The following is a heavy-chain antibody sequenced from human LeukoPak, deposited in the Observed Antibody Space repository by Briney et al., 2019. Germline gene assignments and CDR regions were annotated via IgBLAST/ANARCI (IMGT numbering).Heavy chain of an antibody. J-gene: IGHJ4*02. Sequence: GGSLGLSCAASGFTFSNYWMNWVRQAPGKGLECVANIKQDGSEKYYVDSVLGRFTVSRDNAKNSLILQMNSLRAEDTAVYYCARDATGSSFYDYWGQGTLVTVSS. D-gene: IGHD3-10*01. V-gene: IGHV3-7*01. CDR3: ARDATGSSFYDY. CDR2: IKQDGSEK. CDR1: GFTFSNYW.